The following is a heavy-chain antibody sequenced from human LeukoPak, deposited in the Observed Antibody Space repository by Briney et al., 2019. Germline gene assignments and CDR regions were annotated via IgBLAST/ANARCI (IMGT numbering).Heavy chain of an antibody. D-gene: IGHD5-12*01. V-gene: IGHV5-51*01. CDR1: GYSFTSYW. CDR3: ARARTNIVATTGAHYGMDV. J-gene: IGHJ6*02. CDR2: IYPGDSDT. Sequence: GESLKISCKGSGYSFTSYWIGWVRQMPGKGLEWMGIIYPGDSDTRYSPSFQGQVTISADKSISTAYLQWSSLKASDTAMYYCARARTNIVATTGAHYGMDVWGQGITVTVSS.